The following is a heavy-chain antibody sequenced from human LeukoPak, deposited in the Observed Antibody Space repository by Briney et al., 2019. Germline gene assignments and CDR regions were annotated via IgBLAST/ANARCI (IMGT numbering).Heavy chain of an antibody. CDR1: GFTFSSYA. J-gene: IGHJ6*02. V-gene: IGHV3-30-3*02. CDR2: IPYYGSNK. Sequence: GRSLRLSCAASGFTFSSYAMHWVRQAPGKGLEWVAVIPYYGSNKYYADSVKGRFTISRDNAKNSLYLQMNSLRAEDTAIYYCIKDIRPGGMDVWGQGITVTVSS. D-gene: IGHD1-14*01. CDR3: IKDIRPGGMDV.